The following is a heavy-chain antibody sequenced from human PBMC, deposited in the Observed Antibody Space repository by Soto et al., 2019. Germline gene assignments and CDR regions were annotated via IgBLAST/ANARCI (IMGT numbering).Heavy chain of an antibody. D-gene: IGHD3-10*01. CDR2: IYWDDDK. V-gene: IGHV2-5*02. CDR3: AHREFDGIREVIRWFDP. Sequence: QITLRESGPTLVKPTQTLTLTCTFSGFSLTTTGVGVGWFRQPPGRALEWLALIYWDDDKRYSPSLKNRLTITKDTSNNQVVLTMSNMDPVDTATFYCAHREFDGIREVIRWFDPWGQGILVTVSS. CDR1: GFSLTTTGVG. J-gene: IGHJ5*01.